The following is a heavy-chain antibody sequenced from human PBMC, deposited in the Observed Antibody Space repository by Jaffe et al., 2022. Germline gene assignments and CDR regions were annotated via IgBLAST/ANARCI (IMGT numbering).Heavy chain of an antibody. CDR2: IYTSGST. J-gene: IGHJ3*02. Sequence: QVQLQESGPGLVKPSQTLSLTCTVSGGSISSGSYYWSWIRQPAGKGLEWIGRIYTSGSTNYNPSLKSRVTISVDTSKNQFSLKLSSVTAADTAVYYCARVPDSLDYGGNSDAFDIWGQGTMVTVSS. CDR1: GGSISSGSYY. D-gene: IGHD4-17*01. CDR3: ARVPDSLDYGGNSDAFDI. V-gene: IGHV4-61*02.